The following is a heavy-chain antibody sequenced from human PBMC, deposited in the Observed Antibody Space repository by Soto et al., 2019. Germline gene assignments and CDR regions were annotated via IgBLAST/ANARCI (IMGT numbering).Heavy chain of an antibody. CDR1: GGTFSSYA. V-gene: IGHV1-69*13. D-gene: IGHD5-18*01. Sequence: ASVKVSCKASGGTFSSYAISWVRQAPGQGLEWMGGIIPIFGTANYAQKFQGRVTITADESTSTAYMELSSLRSEDTAVYYCARVWRGYSYGDFDYWGQGTLVTVS. CDR2: IIPIFGTA. CDR3: ARVWRGYSYGDFDY. J-gene: IGHJ4*02.